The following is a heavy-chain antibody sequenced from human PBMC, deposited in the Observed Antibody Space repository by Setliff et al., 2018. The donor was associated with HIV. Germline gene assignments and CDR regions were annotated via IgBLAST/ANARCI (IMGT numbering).Heavy chain of an antibody. J-gene: IGHJ4*02. V-gene: IGHV3-20*04. Sequence: PGESLKISCEASGYNFEDYGMAWFRQTAGKGLEWVSAITWSGDRADYADSVKGRFTISRDNAKDSLYLQMRGLRLEDTAIYYCVRAGRPFRGAMTGLTYDFWGQGALVTVSS. D-gene: IGHD3-16*01. CDR2: ITWSGDRA. CDR3: VRAGRPFRGAMTGLTYDF. CDR1: GYNFEDYG.